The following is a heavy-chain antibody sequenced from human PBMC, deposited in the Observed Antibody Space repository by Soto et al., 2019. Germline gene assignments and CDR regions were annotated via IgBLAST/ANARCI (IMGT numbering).Heavy chain of an antibody. CDR3: TREKFSNYFDP. D-gene: IGHD4-4*01. CDR2: IIPIFGTV. CDR1: GGTFNSYG. V-gene: IGHV1-69*13. Sequence: AASVKVSCKTSGGTFNSYGLSWVRQAPGQGPEWMGQIIPIFGTVKYAQKFQGRVTISADESTSTAYMEMGSLRSDDTAMYYCTREKFSNYFDPWGQGTLVTVSS. J-gene: IGHJ5*02.